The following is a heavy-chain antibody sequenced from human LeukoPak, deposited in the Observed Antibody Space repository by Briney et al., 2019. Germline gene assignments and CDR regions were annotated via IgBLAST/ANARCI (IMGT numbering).Heavy chain of an antibody. CDR2: ISGSGGNT. D-gene: IGHD3-10*01. CDR1: GFTFSSYA. CDR3: AKVSGRIQIWPQPFGDGMDV. J-gene: IGHJ6*02. V-gene: IGHV3-23*01. Sequence: GGSLRLSCAASGFTFSSYAMSWVRQAPGKGLEWVSAISGSGGNTYYADSVKGRFTIPRDNSKNMLYLQMNSLRAEDTAVYYCAKVSGRIQIWPQPFGDGMDVWGQGTTVTVSS.